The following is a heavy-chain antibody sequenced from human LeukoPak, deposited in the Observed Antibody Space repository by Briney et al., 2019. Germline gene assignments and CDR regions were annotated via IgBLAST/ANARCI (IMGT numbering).Heavy chain of an antibody. CDR2: INSDGSEG. CDR1: GFTFSGFW. CDR3: ARVPGAAAGTFPWGYYYYGMDV. D-gene: IGHD6-13*01. Sequence: GGSLRLSCAVSGFTFSGFWMSWSRQAPGKGLEWVASINSDGSEGYYADVVKGRFTISRDNAKNSLYLQINSLRAEDTAVYYCARVPGAAAGTFPWGYYYYGMDVWGQGTTVTVSS. V-gene: IGHV3-7*03. J-gene: IGHJ6*02.